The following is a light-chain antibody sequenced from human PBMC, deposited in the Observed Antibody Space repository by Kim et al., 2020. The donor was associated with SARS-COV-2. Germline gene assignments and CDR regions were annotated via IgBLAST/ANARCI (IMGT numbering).Light chain of an antibody. J-gene: IGKJ2*01. CDR1: QSISTY. Sequence: EIVLTQSPATLSLSPEERATLSCRASQSISTYLAWYQQKPGQAPRLLMYDASNRATGIPARFSGSGSGTDFTLTISSLEPEDFAVYYCQQRSNWPWTFGQGTKLEI. V-gene: IGKV3-11*01. CDR2: DAS. CDR3: QQRSNWPWT.